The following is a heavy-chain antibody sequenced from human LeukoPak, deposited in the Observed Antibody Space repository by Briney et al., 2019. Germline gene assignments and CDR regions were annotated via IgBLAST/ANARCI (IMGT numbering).Heavy chain of an antibody. J-gene: IGHJ4*02. CDR3: AKRHSQYCSSTSCYPYYFDY. CDR2: ISGSGGST. Sequence: PGGSLRLSCAASGFTFSSYAMSWVRQAPGKGLEWVSAISGSGGSTYCADSVKGRFTISRDNSKNTLYLQMNSLRAEDTAVYYCAKRHSQYCSSTSCYPYYFDYWGQGTLVTVSS. CDR1: GFTFSSYA. D-gene: IGHD2-2*01. V-gene: IGHV3-23*01.